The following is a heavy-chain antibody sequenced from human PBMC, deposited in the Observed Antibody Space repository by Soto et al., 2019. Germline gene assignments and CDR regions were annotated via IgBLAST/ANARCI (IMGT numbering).Heavy chain of an antibody. CDR1: GYTFTSYD. CDR3: ARRGYSSSWYYYYYSGMDV. J-gene: IGHJ6*02. V-gene: IGHV1-8*01. D-gene: IGHD6-13*01. CDR2: MNPNSGNT. Sequence: QVQLVQSGAEVKKPGASVKVSCKASGYTFTSYDINWVRQATGQGLEWMGWMNPNSGNTGYAQKFQGRVPMTRNTSISTAYMELSSLRSEETAVYYCARRGYSSSWYYYYYSGMDVWGQGTTVTVSS.